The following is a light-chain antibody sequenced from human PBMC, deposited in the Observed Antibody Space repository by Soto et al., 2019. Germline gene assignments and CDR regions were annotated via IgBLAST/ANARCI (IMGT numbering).Light chain of an antibody. CDR2: GAS. J-gene: IGKJ1*01. CDR1: QSVSSSY. V-gene: IGKV3-20*01. CDR3: QQYGTSPRT. Sequence: EIVLTQSPGTLSLSPGERATLSCRASQSVSSSYLAWYQQKPGQAPRLLIYGASNRATGIPDRFSGSGSGTDFTLTSSRVEPEDFAVYYCQQYGTSPRTFGQGTKVEIK.